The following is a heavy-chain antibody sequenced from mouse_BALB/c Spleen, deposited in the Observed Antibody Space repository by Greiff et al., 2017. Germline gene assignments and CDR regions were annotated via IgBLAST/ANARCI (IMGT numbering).Heavy chain of an antibody. V-gene: IGHV5-12-1*01. D-gene: IGHD4-1*01. J-gene: IGHJ3*01. CDR3: ARHREDWDGFAY. Sequence: EVQVVESGGGLVKPGGSLKLSCAASGFAFSSYDMSWVRQTPEKRLEWVAYISSGGGSTYYPDTVKGRFTISRDNAKNTLYLQMSSLKSEDTAMYYCARHREDWDGFAYWGQGTLVTVSA. CDR1: GFAFSSYD. CDR2: ISSGGGST.